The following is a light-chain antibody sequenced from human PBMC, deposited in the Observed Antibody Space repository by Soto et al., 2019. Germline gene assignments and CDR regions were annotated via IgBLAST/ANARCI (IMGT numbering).Light chain of an antibody. CDR1: SSNIGSNT. Sequence: QSVLTRPPSASVTPGQRVTSSCSGSSSNIGSNTVNWYQQLPGTAPKLLIYSNNQRPSGVPDRFSGSKSGTSASLAISGLQSEDEADYYCAAWDDSLNGYVFGTGTKVTVL. J-gene: IGLJ1*01. CDR2: SNN. CDR3: AAWDDSLNGYV. V-gene: IGLV1-44*01.